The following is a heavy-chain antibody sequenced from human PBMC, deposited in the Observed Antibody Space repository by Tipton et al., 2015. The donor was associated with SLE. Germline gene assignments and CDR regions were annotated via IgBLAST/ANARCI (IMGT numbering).Heavy chain of an antibody. CDR3: VKDVRVVAPGSYFDY. V-gene: IGHV3-64D*08. Sequence: SLRLFCSASGFTFSSYAMHWVRQAPGKGLEYVSAISSNGGSTYYADSVKGRFTISRDNSKNTLYLQMSSLRAEDTAVYYCVKDVRVVAPGSYFDYWGQGTLVTVSS. CDR1: GFTFSSYA. J-gene: IGHJ4*02. D-gene: IGHD2-15*01. CDR2: ISSNGGST.